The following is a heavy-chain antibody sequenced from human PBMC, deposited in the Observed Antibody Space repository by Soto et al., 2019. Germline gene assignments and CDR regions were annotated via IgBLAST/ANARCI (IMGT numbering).Heavy chain of an antibody. V-gene: IGHV3-23*01. CDR1: GFTFSSYA. J-gene: IGHJ4*02. Sequence: GGSLRLSCAASGFTFSSYAMSWVRQAPGKGLEWVSAISGSGGSTYYADSVKGRFTISRDNSKNTLYLQMNSLRAEDTVVYYCAKVVVDILTGYAGPYYFDYWGQGTLVTVSS. CDR2: ISGSGGST. CDR3: AKVVVDILTGYAGPYYFDY. D-gene: IGHD3-9*01.